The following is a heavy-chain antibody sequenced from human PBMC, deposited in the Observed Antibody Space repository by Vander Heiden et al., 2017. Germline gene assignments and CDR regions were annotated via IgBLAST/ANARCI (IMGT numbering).Heavy chain of an antibody. CDR2: IYYSGST. D-gene: IGHD1-26*01. CDR1: RTGGYY. J-gene: IGHJ4*02. Sequence: RTGGYYWSWIRQHPGKGLEWIGYIYYSGSTYYNPSLKSRVTISVDTSKNQFSLKLSSVTAADTAVYYCARDPGRELVLFDYWGQGTLVTVSS. V-gene: IGHV4-31*02. CDR3: ARDPGRELVLFDY.